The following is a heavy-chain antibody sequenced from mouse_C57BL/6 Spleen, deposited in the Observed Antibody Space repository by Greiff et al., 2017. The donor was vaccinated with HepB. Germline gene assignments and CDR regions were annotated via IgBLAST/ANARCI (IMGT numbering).Heavy chain of an antibody. J-gene: IGHJ1*03. CDR1: GYTFTSYW. V-gene: IGHV1-72*01. Sequence: QVQLKQPGAELVKPGASVKLSCKASGYTFTSYWMHWVKQRPGRGLEWIGRLDPNSGGTKYNEKFKSKATLTVDKPSSTAYMQISSLTSAYSAVYYCARSPYYDYAYWYFDVWGTGTTVTVSS. CDR3: ARSPYYDYAYWYFDV. CDR2: LDPNSGGT. D-gene: IGHD2-4*01.